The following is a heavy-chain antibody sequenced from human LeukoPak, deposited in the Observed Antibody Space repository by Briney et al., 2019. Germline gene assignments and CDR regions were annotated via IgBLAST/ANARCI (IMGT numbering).Heavy chain of an antibody. Sequence: GGSLRLSCAASGFTFSNYAMSWVRQAPGRGLEWVSAISGSGAGTFYADSVEGRFIISRDSSKNTLYLQMNSLRADDTAVCYCAKGLGDFGRTGAFDIWGQGTMVTLSS. J-gene: IGHJ3*02. CDR3: AKGLGDFGRTGAFDI. CDR1: GFTFSNYA. D-gene: IGHD2-21*02. CDR2: ISGSGAGT. V-gene: IGHV3-23*01.